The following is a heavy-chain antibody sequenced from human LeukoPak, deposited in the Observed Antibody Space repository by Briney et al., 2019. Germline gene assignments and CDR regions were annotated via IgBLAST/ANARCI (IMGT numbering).Heavy chain of an antibody. CDR1: GYTFTSYA. D-gene: IGHD3-3*01. Sequence: ASVKVSCKASGYTFTSYAMNWVRQAPGQGLEWMGWINTNTGNPTYAQGFTGRFVFSLDTSVSTAYLQISSLKAEDTAVYYCATPPERDFWSGYLSWGQGTLVTVSS. CDR2: INTNTGNP. V-gene: IGHV7-4-1*02. J-gene: IGHJ4*02. CDR3: ATPPERDFWSGYLS.